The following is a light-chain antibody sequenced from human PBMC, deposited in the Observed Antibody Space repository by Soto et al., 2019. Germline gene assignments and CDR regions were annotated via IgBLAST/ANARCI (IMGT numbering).Light chain of an antibody. CDR3: QHYNSYSEA. CDR1: QTIISW. Sequence: DIQMTQPPSTLSGSVGDRVTITCRASQTIISWLAWYQQKPGKAPKLLIYKASTLKSGVPSRFSGSGSGTEFTLTISSLQPDDFATYYCQHYNSYSEAFGQGTKVELK. CDR2: KAS. V-gene: IGKV1-5*03. J-gene: IGKJ1*01.